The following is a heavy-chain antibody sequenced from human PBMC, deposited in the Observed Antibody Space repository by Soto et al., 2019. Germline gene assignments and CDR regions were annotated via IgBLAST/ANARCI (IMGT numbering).Heavy chain of an antibody. CDR1: GFSLSTSGVG. CDR2: IYWNDDK. CDR3: AQIHYCSTTNCYSPGDWFDP. Sequence: QITLKESGPTLVNPTQTLTLTCTFSGFSLSTSGVGVGWIRQPPGTALEWLALIYWNDDKRYSPSLKSRLTITKDTSKNQVVLTMTNMDPGDTATYYCAQIHYCSTTNCYSPGDWFDPWGQGTLVTVSS. J-gene: IGHJ5*02. V-gene: IGHV2-5*01. D-gene: IGHD2-2*02.